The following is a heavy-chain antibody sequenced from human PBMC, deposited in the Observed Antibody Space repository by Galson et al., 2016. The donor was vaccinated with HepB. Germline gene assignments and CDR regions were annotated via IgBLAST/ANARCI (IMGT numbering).Heavy chain of an antibody. CDR2: IYSGGGT. J-gene: IGHJ4*02. CDR1: GFTVSNNF. CDR3: AGNFDY. Sequence: SLRLSCAASGFTVSNNFVSWVRQAPGQGLEWVCIIYSGGGTDYADSVKGRFTISRDTSKNTVHLQMNNLAVEDTAVYYCAGNFDYWGKGVLVTVSS. V-gene: IGHV3-66*01.